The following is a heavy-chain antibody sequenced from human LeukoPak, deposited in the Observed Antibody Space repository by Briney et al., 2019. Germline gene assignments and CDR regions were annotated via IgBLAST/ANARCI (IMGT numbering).Heavy chain of an antibody. CDR1: GYTFTSYG. Sequence: GASVKVSCKASGYTFTSYGISWVRQAPGQGLEWMGWISAYNGNTNYAQKLQGRVTMTTDTSTSTAYMELRSLRSDDTAVYYCARASLGYCSGGRCYISPWGQGTLVTVSS. D-gene: IGHD2-15*01. J-gene: IGHJ5*02. CDR3: ARASLGYCSGGRCYISP. V-gene: IGHV1-18*01. CDR2: ISAYNGNT.